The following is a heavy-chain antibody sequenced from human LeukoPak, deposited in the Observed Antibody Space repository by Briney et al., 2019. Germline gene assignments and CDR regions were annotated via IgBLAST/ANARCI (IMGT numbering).Heavy chain of an antibody. CDR2: INHSGST. V-gene: IGHV4-34*01. CDR1: GGSFSAYY. D-gene: IGHD2-15*01. Sequence: SETLSLTCAVYGGSFSAYYWSWIRQPPGKGLEWIGEINHSGSTNYNPSLKSRVTISVDTSKNQFSLKLSSVTAADAAVYYCARSNCSGGSCYGGKKKTQLGPRWFDPWGQGTLVTGSS. J-gene: IGHJ5*02. CDR3: ARSNCSGGSCYGGKKKTQLGPRWFDP.